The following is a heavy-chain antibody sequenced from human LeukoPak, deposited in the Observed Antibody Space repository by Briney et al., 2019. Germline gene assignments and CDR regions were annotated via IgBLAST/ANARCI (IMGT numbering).Heavy chain of an antibody. J-gene: IGHJ6*02. Sequence: PSETLSLTCTVSGGAISSHFWSWIRQPPGKGLERIGYIYHNGTTKSNPSLKSRVTISIDTSKNQFSLNVRSVTAADTAMYYCARDVTLYGAYGGAYYYRMDVWGQGIAVIVSS. D-gene: IGHD4-17*01. CDR2: IYHNGTT. CDR1: GGAISSHF. CDR3: ARDVTLYGAYGGAYYYRMDV. V-gene: IGHV4-59*11.